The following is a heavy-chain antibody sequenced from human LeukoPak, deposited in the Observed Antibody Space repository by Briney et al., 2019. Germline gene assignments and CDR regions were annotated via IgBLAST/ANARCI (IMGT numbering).Heavy chain of an antibody. J-gene: IGHJ4*01. CDR1: GFTFSSYG. CDR3: AKDGSDEWWLTGSFR. D-gene: IGHD7-27*01. V-gene: IGHV3-30*18. CDR2: ISYDGSNK. Sequence: GGSLRLSCAASGFTFSSYGMHWVRQAPGKGLEWVAVISYDGSNKYYADSVKGRFTISRDNSKNTLYLQMNSQRAEDTAVYYCAKDGSDEWWLTGSFRWGQGTLVTVSS.